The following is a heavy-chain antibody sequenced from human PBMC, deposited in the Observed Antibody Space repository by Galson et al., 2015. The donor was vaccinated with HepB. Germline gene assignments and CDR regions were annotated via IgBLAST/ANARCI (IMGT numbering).Heavy chain of an antibody. V-gene: IGHV3-30-3*01. CDR3: ARDTQLWFGDRQPGTLPG. D-gene: IGHD3-10*01. CDR1: GFTFSSYA. J-gene: IGHJ4*02. CDR2: ISYDGSNK. Sequence: SLRLSCAASGFTFSSYAMHWVRQAPGKGLEWVAVISYDGSNKYYADSVKGRFTISRDNSKNTLYLQMNSLRAEDTAVYYCARDTQLWFGDRQPGTLPGWGQGTLVTVSS.